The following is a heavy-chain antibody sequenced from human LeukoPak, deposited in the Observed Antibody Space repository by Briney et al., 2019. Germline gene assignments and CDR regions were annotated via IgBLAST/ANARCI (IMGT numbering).Heavy chain of an antibody. V-gene: IGHV3-23*01. J-gene: IGHJ4*02. D-gene: IGHD5-24*01. CDR1: GFGVHTFA. CDR3: AKDHSADGWPTFEY. CDR2: ITKYDGRL. Sequence: GGSLRLSCAVSGFGVHTFAMSWVRQAPGKGLEWLASITKYDGRLYYADSVRGRFTISRDTSQNELYPQMNSLRVDDSAIYYCAKDHSADGWPTFEYWGRGTLVTVSS.